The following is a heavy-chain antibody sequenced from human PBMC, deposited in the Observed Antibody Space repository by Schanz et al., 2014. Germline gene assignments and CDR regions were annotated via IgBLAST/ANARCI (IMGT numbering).Heavy chain of an antibody. V-gene: IGHV1-18*01. CDR3: ARDRRAGDRDDLYCVDY. D-gene: IGHD2-8*02. Sequence: QVQLVQSGAEVKKPGASVRVSCKASGYIFINSGISWVRQAPGQGLEWMGWISVYNHNKEYDQKFQGRVTMTTDTSTSTAYMALTDLRSDDTAVYYCARDRRAGDRDDLYCVDYWGQGTLVTVSS. J-gene: IGHJ4*02. CDR1: GYIFINSG. CDR2: ISVYNHNK.